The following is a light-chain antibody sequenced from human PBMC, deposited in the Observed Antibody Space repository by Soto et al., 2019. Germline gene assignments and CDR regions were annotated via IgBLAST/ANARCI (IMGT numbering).Light chain of an antibody. Sequence: QSALTQPASVSGSPGQSITISCTATSSNAGGYNYVSWYQQHPGKAPKLMIYEVSHRPSGVSNRFSGSKSGNTASLTISGLQAEDEADYYCCSFTSTTTWVFGGGTKLTVL. V-gene: IGLV2-14*01. CDR2: EVS. J-gene: IGLJ3*02. CDR3: CSFTSTTTWV. CDR1: SSNAGGYNY.